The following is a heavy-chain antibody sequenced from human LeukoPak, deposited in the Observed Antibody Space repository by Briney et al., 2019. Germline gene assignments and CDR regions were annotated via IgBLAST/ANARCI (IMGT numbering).Heavy chain of an antibody. V-gene: IGHV1-18*01. Sequence: ASVKVSCKASGYTFTSYGISWVRQAPGQGLEWMGWIGAYNGNTNYAQKLQGRVTMTADTSTSTAYMELRSLRSDDTAVYYCAREVPYCSSTSCFKFDPWGQGTLVTVSS. J-gene: IGHJ5*02. CDR2: IGAYNGNT. CDR1: GYTFTSYG. CDR3: AREVPYCSSTSCFKFDP. D-gene: IGHD2-2*01.